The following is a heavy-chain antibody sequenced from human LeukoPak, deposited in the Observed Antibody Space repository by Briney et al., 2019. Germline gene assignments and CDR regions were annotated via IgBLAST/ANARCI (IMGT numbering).Heavy chain of an antibody. J-gene: IGHJ4*01. Sequence: GGSLRLSCAASGFTFSSYAMHWVRQAPGKGLEWVAVISYDGSNKYYADSVKGRFTISRDNSKNTLHLQMNSLRAEDTAVYYCARDPRYFDYWGHGTLVTVSS. CDR3: ARDPRYFDY. V-gene: IGHV3-30-3*01. CDR1: GFTFSSYA. CDR2: ISYDGSNK.